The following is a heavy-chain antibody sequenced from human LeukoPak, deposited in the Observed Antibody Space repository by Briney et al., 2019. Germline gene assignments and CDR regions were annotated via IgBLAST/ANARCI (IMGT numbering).Heavy chain of an antibody. CDR2: ISYDGSNK. CDR3: AKDPSDFWSGPINVD. J-gene: IGHJ4*02. Sequence: PGRSLRLSCAASGFTFSSYAMHWVRQAPGKGLEWVAVISYDGSNKYYADSVKGRFTISRDNSKNTLYLQMNSLRAEDTAVYYCAKDPSDFWSGPINVDWGQGTLVTVSS. D-gene: IGHD3-3*01. V-gene: IGHV3-30-3*01. CDR1: GFTFSSYA.